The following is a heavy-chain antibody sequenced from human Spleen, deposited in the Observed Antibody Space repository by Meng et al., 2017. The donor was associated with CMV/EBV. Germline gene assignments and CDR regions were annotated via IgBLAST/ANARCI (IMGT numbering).Heavy chain of an antibody. Sequence: ASVKVSCKASGYTFTGYFIHWVRQAPGQGLEWMGWINPNTGGTKYAQKFQDRVTMIGDTSISTAYMELSRLTSDDTAVYYCARGGANYYYYDIDVWGQGTTVTVSS. CDR3: ARGGANYYYYDIDV. CDR1: GYTFTGYF. CDR2: INPNTGGT. J-gene: IGHJ6*02. D-gene: IGHD3-16*01. V-gene: IGHV1-2*02.